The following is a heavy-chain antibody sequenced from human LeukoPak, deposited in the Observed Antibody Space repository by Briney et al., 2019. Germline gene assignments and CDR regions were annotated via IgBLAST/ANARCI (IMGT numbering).Heavy chain of an antibody. V-gene: IGHV3-64*01. CDR3: ATGGRYLDGEFDH. D-gene: IGHD3-9*01. J-gene: IGHJ4*02. CDR1: GFTFSSYT. Sequence: PGGSLRLSCAASGFTFSSYTLHWVRQAPGKGLEYVSAISSNGGRTYYANSVKGRFTISRDNSKNTLHLQMGSLRAEDMAVYYCATGGRYLDGEFDHWGQGTLVTVSS. CDR2: ISSNGGRT.